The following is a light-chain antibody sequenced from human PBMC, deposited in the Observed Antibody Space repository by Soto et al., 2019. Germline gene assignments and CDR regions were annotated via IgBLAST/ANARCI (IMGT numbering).Light chain of an antibody. CDR2: DAF. CDR1: QSIGNS. J-gene: IGKJ4*01. Sequence: TVLTQSPATLSLSPGERATLSCKASQSIGNSLGWFQQKPGQAPRLLIDDAFNRATGIPARFTGSGSGSEFTLTISSQEPEDFGVYYCRQRYNWPLTFGGGTKVEIK. CDR3: RQRYNWPLT. V-gene: IGKV3-11*01.